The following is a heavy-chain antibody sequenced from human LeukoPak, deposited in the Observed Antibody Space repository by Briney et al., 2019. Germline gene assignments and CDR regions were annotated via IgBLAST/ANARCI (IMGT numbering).Heavy chain of an antibody. CDR3: ARDHGGSYSSPAY. CDR2: IWYDGSNK. CDR1: GFTFSSYG. Sequence: GRSLRLSCAASGFTFSSYGMHRVRQAPGKGLEWVAVIWYDGSNKYYADSVKGRFTISRDNSKNTLYLQMNSPRAEDTAVYYCARDHGGSYSSPAYWGQGTLVTVSS. D-gene: IGHD1-26*01. V-gene: IGHV3-33*01. J-gene: IGHJ4*02.